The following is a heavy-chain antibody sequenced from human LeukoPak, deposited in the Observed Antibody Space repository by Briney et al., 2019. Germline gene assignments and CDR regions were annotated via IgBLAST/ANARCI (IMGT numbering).Heavy chain of an antibody. CDR2: IIPIFGTA. V-gene: IGHV1-69*06. CDR1: GGTFSSYA. Sequence: SVKVSCKASGGTFSSYAISWVRQAPGQGLEWMGRIIPIFGTANYAQKFQGRVTITADKSTSTAYMELSSLRSEDTAVYYCAWPTTVTTPLGYWGQGTLVTVSS. CDR3: AWPTTVTTPLGY. D-gene: IGHD4-17*01. J-gene: IGHJ4*02.